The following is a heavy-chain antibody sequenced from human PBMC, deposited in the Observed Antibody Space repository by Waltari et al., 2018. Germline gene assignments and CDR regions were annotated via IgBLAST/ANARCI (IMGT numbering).Heavy chain of an antibody. J-gene: IGHJ5*02. Sequence: QLQLQESGPGLVRPSETPSLTCTVSGDSLSRSNYFRGWIRQPPGKGLEWIGTINYSGSTTYNPSLKSRVIISVDTSKNQFSLKLSSVSAADTAVYYCARGPNVYGSGRTWFAPWGQGTLVTVSS. V-gene: IGHV4-39*07. D-gene: IGHD3-10*01. CDR3: ARGPNVYGSGRTWFAP. CDR1: GDSLSRSNYF. CDR2: INYSGST.